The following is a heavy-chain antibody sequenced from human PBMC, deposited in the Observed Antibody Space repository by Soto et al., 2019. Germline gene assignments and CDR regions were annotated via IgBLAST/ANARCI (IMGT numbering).Heavy chain of an antibody. J-gene: IGHJ4*02. D-gene: IGHD4-17*01. V-gene: IGHV1-2*04. CDR3: ARDGGVYGDYDY. CDR1: GYTFTGYY. CDR2: INPKTGDT. Sequence: QVQLVQSGAEVKKPGASVKVSCKASGYTFTGYYVLWVRQAPGQGLEWMGWINPKTGDTHYGQNFQGWVTMTRDTSISTLYMELRRLTSDDTAVYYCARDGGVYGDYDYWGQGTLVTVSS.